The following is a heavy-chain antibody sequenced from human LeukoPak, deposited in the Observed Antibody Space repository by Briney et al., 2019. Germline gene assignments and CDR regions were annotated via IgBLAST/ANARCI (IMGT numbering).Heavy chain of an antibody. V-gene: IGHV4-61*02. D-gene: IGHD3-16*01. CDR2: IYTSGST. J-gene: IGHJ4*02. Sequence: PSETLSLTCTVSGGSISSGSYYWSWIRQPAGKGLEWIGRIYTSGSTNYNPSLKSRVTISVDTSKNQFSLKLSSVTAADTAVYYCARDWGGGLTYFDYWGQGTLVIVSS. CDR3: ARDWGGGLTYFDY. CDR1: GGSISSGSYY.